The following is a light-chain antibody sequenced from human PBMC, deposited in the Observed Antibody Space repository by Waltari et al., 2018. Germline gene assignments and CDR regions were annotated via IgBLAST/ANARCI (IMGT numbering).Light chain of an antibody. J-gene: IGLJ3*02. CDR2: RDT. Sequence: QSVLTQPPSVSGAPGQRVTISCTGSSSNLGAGYDVHWYQHFPGAGPQLIIYRDTHRPSGAPDRFSGSKPGTSASLAVTGLQADDEADYYCQSYDRSLSGSVFGGGTKLTVL. CDR1: SSNLGAGYD. CDR3: QSYDRSLSGSV. V-gene: IGLV1-40*01.